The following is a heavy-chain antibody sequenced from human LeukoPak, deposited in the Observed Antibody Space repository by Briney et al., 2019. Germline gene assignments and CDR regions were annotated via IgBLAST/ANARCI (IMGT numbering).Heavy chain of an antibody. CDR2: INHSGST. J-gene: IGHJ6*03. CDR3: ARDNSHYYMDV. V-gene: IGHV4-34*01. CDR1: GGSFSGYY. Sequence: NTSETLSLTCAVYGGSFSGYYWSWIRQPPGKGLEWIGEINHSGSTNYNPSLKSRVTISVDTSKNQFSLKLTSVTAADTAVYYCARDNSHYYMDVWGKGTTVTVSS. D-gene: IGHD2/OR15-2a*01.